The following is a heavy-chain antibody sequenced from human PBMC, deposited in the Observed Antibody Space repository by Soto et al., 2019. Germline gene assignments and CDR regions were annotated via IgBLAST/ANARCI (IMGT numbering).Heavy chain of an antibody. CDR2: MNPNSGNT. J-gene: IGHJ4*02. D-gene: IGHD3-10*01. Sequence: ASVKVSCKASGYTFTSYDINWGRQATGQGLEWMGWMNPNSGNTGYAQKFQGRVTMTRNTSISTAYMELSSLRSEDTAVYYCARLLLRGSGRDYWGQGPLVTASS. V-gene: IGHV1-8*01. CDR3: ARLLLRGSGRDY. CDR1: GYTFTSYD.